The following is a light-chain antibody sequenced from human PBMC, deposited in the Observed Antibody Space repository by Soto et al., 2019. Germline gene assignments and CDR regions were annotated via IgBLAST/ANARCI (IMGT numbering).Light chain of an antibody. CDR1: SSDVGAYDY. J-gene: IGLJ1*01. V-gene: IGLV2-14*03. CDR3: SSYTSSSTRV. CDR2: EVS. Sequence: SVLTQPSSVSGSPGQSITISYTGTSSDVGAYDYVSWYQQHPDKAPKLMIYEVSNRPSGVSNRFSGSKSVNTATLTISGLQAEDEADYYCSSYTSSSTRVFGTGTQLTVL.